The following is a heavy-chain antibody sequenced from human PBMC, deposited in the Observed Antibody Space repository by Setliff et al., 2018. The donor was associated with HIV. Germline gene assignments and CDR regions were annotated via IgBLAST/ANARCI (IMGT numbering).Heavy chain of an antibody. CDR1: GGSISSGSYY. CDR3: ARVVSGYWGGYYYYYMDV. D-gene: IGHD3-22*01. V-gene: IGHV4-61*02. J-gene: IGHJ6*03. CDR2: IYTSGST. Sequence: SETLSLTCTVSGGSISSGSYYWSWIRQPAGKGLEWIGRIYTSGSTNYNPSLKSRVTISVDVSKEKFSLRLTSVTAADTAVYYCARVVSGYWGGYYYYYMDVWGKGTTVTVSS.